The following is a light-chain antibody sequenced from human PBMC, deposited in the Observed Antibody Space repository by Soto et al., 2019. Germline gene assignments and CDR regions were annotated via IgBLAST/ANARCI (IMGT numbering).Light chain of an antibody. CDR2: WAS. V-gene: IGKV1-27*01. J-gene: IGKJ5*01. CDR3: QKYNMAPQT. CDR1: RETNYW. Sequence: IQMTQSPSTLSASVGDRVPVTCRAGRETNYWVDGDQQKAGRAPKLLRDWASPLQSLGPSLFSGSGSGTYFTLTSSSLQPAAVATYSCQKYNMAPQTFGHGTRLEIK.